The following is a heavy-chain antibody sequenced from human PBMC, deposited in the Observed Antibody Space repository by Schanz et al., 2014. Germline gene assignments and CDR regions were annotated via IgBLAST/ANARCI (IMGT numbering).Heavy chain of an antibody. CDR1: GYTFSSYG. D-gene: IGHD6-13*01. CDR3: ASSGAGYSSSWDFDY. V-gene: IGHV1-3*01. CDR2: INAGTGNT. Sequence: QVQLVQSGAEVKKPGASVKVSCKASGYTFSSYGITWVRQAPGQRLEWMGWINAGTGNTEYSQKFQGRVTITRDTLASTAYMEVSSLRSEDTAVYYCASSGAGYSSSWDFDYWGQGTLVTVSS. J-gene: IGHJ4*02.